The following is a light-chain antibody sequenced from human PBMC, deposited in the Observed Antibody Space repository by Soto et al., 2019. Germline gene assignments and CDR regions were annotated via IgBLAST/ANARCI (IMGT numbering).Light chain of an antibody. CDR2: EVS. J-gene: IGLJ1*01. V-gene: IGLV2-14*01. CDR1: NSDVGYDY. Sequence: QSVLTQPASVSGSPGQSITISCTGTNSDVGYDYVSWYQQHPGKAPKLIIYEVSNRPPGVSNRFSGSKSGNTASLTISGLQAEDDADYYCSSYTSSSTYVFGTGTKVTVL. CDR3: SSYTSSSTYV.